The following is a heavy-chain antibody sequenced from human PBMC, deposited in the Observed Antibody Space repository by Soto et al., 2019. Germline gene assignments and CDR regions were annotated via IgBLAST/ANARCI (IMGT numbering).Heavy chain of an antibody. CDR1: GFTVSSNY. V-gene: IGHV3-53*04. J-gene: IGHJ5*01. Sequence: GGSLRLSCAASGFTVSSNYMTWVRQAPGKGLEWVSVIYSDGSTYYADYEKGRFTISSRNSKTTLYLQMNTPRAENTAVYYCARVVCSRKWLLLLSWFDCWGEGTLVTV. D-gene: IGHD5-12*01. CDR2: IYSDGST. CDR3: ARVVCSRKWLLLLSWFDC.